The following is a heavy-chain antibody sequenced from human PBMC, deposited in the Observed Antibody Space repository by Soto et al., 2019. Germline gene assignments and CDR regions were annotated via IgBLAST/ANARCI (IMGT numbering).Heavy chain of an antibody. J-gene: IGHJ4*02. D-gene: IGHD2-21*02. Sequence: QVQLVQSGAEEKKRGASVKVSCKASGYTFTSYAMHWVRQAPGQRLEWMGWINAGNGNTKYSQKFKGRVTITRDTSASTAYMELSSLRSEDTAVYYCARSIVVVTALDYWGQGTLVTVSS. CDR1: GYTFTSYA. CDR2: INAGNGNT. CDR3: ARSIVVVTALDY. V-gene: IGHV1-3*05.